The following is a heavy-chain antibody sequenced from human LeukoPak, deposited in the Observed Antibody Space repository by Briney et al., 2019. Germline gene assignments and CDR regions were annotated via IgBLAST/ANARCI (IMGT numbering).Heavy chain of an antibody. V-gene: IGHV4-30-2*01. Sequence: SETLSLTCTVSGGSISSGGYYWSWIRQPPGKGLEWIGYIYHSGSTYYNPSLKSRVTISVDRSKNQFSLKLSSVTAADTAVYYCARGPSRSWSGYYHPRFDYWGQGTLVTVSS. CDR2: IYHSGST. CDR3: ARGPSRSWSGYYHPRFDY. J-gene: IGHJ4*02. D-gene: IGHD3-3*01. CDR1: GGSISSGGYY.